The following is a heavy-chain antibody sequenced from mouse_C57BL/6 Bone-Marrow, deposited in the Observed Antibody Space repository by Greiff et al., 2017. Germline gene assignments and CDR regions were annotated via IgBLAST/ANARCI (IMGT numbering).Heavy chain of an antibody. CDR3: TRGGYHWYFDV. J-gene: IGHJ1*03. CDR1: GFTFSDAW. Sequence: EVKLMESGGGLVQPGGSMKLSCAASGFTFSDAWMDWVRQSPGRGLEWVAEIRKKANNHATYYAESVKGRFTISRDDSKSSVYLQMNSLRAEDTGIYYCTRGGYHWYFDVWGTGTTVTVSS. CDR2: IRKKANNHAT. V-gene: IGHV6-6*01. D-gene: IGHD2-2*01.